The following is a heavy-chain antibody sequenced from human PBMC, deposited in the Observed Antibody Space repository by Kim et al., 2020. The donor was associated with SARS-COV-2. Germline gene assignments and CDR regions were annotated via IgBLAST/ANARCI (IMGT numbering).Heavy chain of an antibody. V-gene: IGHV4-31*03. CDR2: IYYSGST. CDR3: ARHTYYYDSSGYRDAFDI. CDR1: GGSISSGGYY. Sequence: SETLSLTCTVSGGSISSGGYYWSWIRQHPGKGLEWIGYIYYSGSTYYNPSLKSRVTISVDTSKNQFSLKLSSVTAADTAVYYCARHTYYYDSSGYRDAFDIWGQGTMVTVSS. D-gene: IGHD3-22*01. J-gene: IGHJ3*02.